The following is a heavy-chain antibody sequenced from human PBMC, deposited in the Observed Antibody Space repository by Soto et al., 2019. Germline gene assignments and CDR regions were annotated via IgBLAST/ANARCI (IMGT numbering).Heavy chain of an antibody. CDR1: GYTFMNYH. D-gene: IGHD2-2*01. CDR3: ARAASALL. Sequence: QVQLVQSGAEVKKPGASVKVSCKASGYTFMNYHMHWVRQAPGRGREWLGKINPIGGATTYAQKFQGRVTMTRDTSTSTVYMELSSLTSEDSAVYYCARAASALLWGPGTQVTVSS. CDR2: INPIGGAT. V-gene: IGHV1-46*01. J-gene: IGHJ4*02.